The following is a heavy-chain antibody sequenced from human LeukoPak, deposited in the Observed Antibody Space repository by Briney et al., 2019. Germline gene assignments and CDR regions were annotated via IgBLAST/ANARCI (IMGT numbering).Heavy chain of an antibody. CDR2: IYYSGST. D-gene: IGHD6-13*01. CDR3: ASHIAAAGRYYFDY. CDR1: GGSISSSSYY. Sequence: KPSETLSLTCTVSGGSISSSSYYWGWIRQPPGKGLEWIGSIYYSGSTYYNPSLKSRVTISVDTSKNQFSLKLSSVTAADTAVYYCASHIAAAGRYYFDYWGQGTLVTVSS. V-gene: IGHV4-39*01. J-gene: IGHJ4*02.